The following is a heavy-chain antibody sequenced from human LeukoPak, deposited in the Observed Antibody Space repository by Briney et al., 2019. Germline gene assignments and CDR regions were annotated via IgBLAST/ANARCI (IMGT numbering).Heavy chain of an antibody. CDR3: ARVGYYDILTGYFNYFDY. Sequence: GGSLRLSCAASGFTFSSYWMNWVRQAPGKGLEWVANIKQDGSEKYYVDSVKGRFTISRDNAKNSLYLQMNSLRAEDTAVYYCARVGYYDILTGYFNYFDYWGQGTLVTVSS. D-gene: IGHD3-9*01. V-gene: IGHV3-7*03. J-gene: IGHJ4*02. CDR2: IKQDGSEK. CDR1: GFTFSSYW.